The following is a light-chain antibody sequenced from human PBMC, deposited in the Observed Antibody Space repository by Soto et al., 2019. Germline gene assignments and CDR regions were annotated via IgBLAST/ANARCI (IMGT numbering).Light chain of an antibody. J-gene: IGKJ3*01. CDR3: QHRSNLFS. CDR2: DAS. V-gene: IGKV3-11*01. Sequence: EIVLTQSPATLSLSPGKRATLSCRASQSVGTYLAWYQQKPGQAPRLLIYDASYRATGTPARFSGSWSGSDFALTISRLVPEDYAVYYCQHRSNLFSFGPGTKVDIK. CDR1: QSVGTY.